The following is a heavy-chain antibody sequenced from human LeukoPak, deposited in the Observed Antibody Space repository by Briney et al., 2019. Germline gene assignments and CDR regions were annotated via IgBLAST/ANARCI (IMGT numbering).Heavy chain of an antibody. CDR1: GGTFSSYA. V-gene: IGHV1-69*06. Sequence: SVKVSCKASGGTFSSYAISWVRQAPGQGLEWMGGIIPNFGTANYAQKCQGRVTITADKSTSTAYMELSSLRSEDTAVYYCARTPSFQAAASPFDYWGQGTLVTVSS. J-gene: IGHJ4*02. CDR2: IIPNFGTA. CDR3: ARTPSFQAAASPFDY. D-gene: IGHD6-13*01.